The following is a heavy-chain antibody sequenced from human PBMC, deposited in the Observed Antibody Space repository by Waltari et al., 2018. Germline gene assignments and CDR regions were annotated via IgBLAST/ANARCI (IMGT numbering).Heavy chain of an antibody. CDR2: ISYDGSNK. CDR1: GFTFSSYA. Sequence: QVQLVESGGGVVQPGRSLRLSCAASGFTFSSYAMHWVRQAPGKGLEWVAVISYDGSNKYYADSVKGRFTISRDNSKNTLYLQMNSLRAEDTAVYYCARDRMGRGGAGFKELVSTSFDYWGQGTLVTVSS. J-gene: IGHJ4*02. D-gene: IGHD3-10*01. V-gene: IGHV3-30*01. CDR3: ARDRMGRGGAGFKELVSTSFDY.